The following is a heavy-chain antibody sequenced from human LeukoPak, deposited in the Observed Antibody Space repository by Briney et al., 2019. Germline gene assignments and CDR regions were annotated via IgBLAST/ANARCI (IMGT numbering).Heavy chain of an antibody. V-gene: IGHV5-51*01. CDR3: ASTGCSGGSCYSIYFQH. D-gene: IGHD2-15*01. Sequence: GESLKISCKGSGYSFTSYWIGWVRQMPGKGLEWMGIIYPGDSDTRYSPSFQGQVTISADKSISTAYLQWSSLKASDTAMYYCASTGCSGGSCYSIYFQHWGQGTLSPSPQ. J-gene: IGHJ1*01. CDR2: IYPGDSDT. CDR1: GYSFTSYW.